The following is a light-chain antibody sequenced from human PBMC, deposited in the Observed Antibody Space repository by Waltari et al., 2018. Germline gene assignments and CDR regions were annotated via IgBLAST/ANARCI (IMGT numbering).Light chain of an antibody. CDR1: SSDVGSYNY. CDR2: EVS. Sequence: QSALTQPPSASGSPGQSVTISCTGTSSDVGSYNYVSWYQQHPGKAPKLMIYEVSKRPSGVPDLFSGSKSGNTASLTVSGLQAEDETDYYCSSYAGRNNLVFGGGTKLTVL. J-gene: IGLJ2*01. CDR3: SSYAGRNNLV. V-gene: IGLV2-8*01.